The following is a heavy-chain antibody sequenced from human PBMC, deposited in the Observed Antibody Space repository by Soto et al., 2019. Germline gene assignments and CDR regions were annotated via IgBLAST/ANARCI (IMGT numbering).Heavy chain of an antibody. CDR3: ARRDYSNYVDYGMDV. Sequence: ASVKVSCKASGYTFTSYYMHWVRQAPVQGLEWMGIINPSGGSTSYAQKFQGRVTMTRDTSTSTVYMELSSLRSEDTAVYYCARRDYSNYVDYGMDVWGQGTTVPVSS. V-gene: IGHV1-46*01. CDR1: GYTFTSYY. J-gene: IGHJ6*02. CDR2: INPSGGST. D-gene: IGHD4-4*01.